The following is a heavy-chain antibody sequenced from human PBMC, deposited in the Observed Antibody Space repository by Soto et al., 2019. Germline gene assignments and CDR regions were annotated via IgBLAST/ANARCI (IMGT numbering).Heavy chain of an antibody. CDR2: ISSSGNTI. CDR1: GFTFSSYE. D-gene: IGHD1-1*01. J-gene: IGHJ6*02. V-gene: IGHV3-48*03. Sequence: EVQLVESGGGLVQPGGSLRLSCAASGFTFSSYEMNWVRQAPGKGLEWVAYISSSGNTIYYADSVKGRFTISRDNADNSLYLQMNSLRAADTDVYYCAPAPTGLDVWGQETTVIVSS. CDR3: APAPTGLDV.